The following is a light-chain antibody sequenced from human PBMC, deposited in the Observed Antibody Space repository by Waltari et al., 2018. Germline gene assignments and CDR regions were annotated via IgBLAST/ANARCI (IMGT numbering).Light chain of an antibody. Sequence: QAVLTQPSPLSASPGASASLTCTLRSGINVGTYRIYWYKHKPGSPPQYLLRYKSDSDQQQGSGVPSRFSGSKDASANAGILLISGLQSEDEADYYCMVWHSSAWVFGGGTKLTVL. CDR2: YKSDSDQ. CDR3: MVWHSSAWV. V-gene: IGLV5-45*03. J-gene: IGLJ3*02. CDR1: SGINVGTYR.